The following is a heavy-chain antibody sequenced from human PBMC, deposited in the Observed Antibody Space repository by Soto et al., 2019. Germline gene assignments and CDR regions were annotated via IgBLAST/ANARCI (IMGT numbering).Heavy chain of an antibody. CDR1: GYTFNSYG. V-gene: IGHV1-18*01. CDR3: ERDVLYSTSGDRLFDP. CDR2: LNTYNGNT. Sequence: QVQLVQSGGEVKKPGASVRVSCKASGYTFNSYGISWVRQAPGQGLEWMGWLNTYNGNTNYAQKFQGRVSMTTDTSTSTAYLELRSLGSDDTAVYYCERDVLYSTSGDRLFDPWGQGTLVTVSS. D-gene: IGHD6-6*01. J-gene: IGHJ5*02.